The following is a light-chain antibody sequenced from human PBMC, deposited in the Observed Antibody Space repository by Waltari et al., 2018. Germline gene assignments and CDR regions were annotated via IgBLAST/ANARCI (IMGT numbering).Light chain of an antibody. V-gene: IGLV2-14*01. CDR3: CSCSYTPTTTVI. CDR1: NSDVGAYDY. Sequence: QSALTQPASVSGSPGQSITISCTGTNSDVGAYDYVSWYQHHPGKAPKLIIYEVTNRPSGVSNRFSGSKSDNTASLTISGLQAEDEAEYYCCSCSYTPTTTVIFGGGTK. CDR2: EVT. J-gene: IGLJ2*01.